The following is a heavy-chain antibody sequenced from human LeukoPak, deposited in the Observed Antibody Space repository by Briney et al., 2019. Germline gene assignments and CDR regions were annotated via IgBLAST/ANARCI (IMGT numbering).Heavy chain of an antibody. CDR2: ISGSGGST. D-gene: IGHD6-19*01. J-gene: IGHJ4*02. V-gene: IGHV3-23*01. Sequence: AGGSLRLSCAASGFTFSSYALNWVRQAPGKGLEWVSAISGSGGSTYYADSVKGRFAISRDSSKNTLYLQMNSLRAEDTAVYYCAKDREGSGWYVFDYWGQGTLVTVSS. CDR3: AKDREGSGWYVFDY. CDR1: GFTFSSYA.